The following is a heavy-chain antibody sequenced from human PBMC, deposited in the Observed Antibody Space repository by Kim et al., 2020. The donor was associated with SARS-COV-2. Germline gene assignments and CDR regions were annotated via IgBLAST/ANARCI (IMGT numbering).Heavy chain of an antibody. V-gene: IGHV3-30*18. J-gene: IGHJ6*02. CDR2: ISYDGSNK. Sequence: GGSLRLSCAASGFTFSSYGMHWVRQAPGKGLEWVAVISYDGSNKYYGDSVKGRFTISRDNSKNTLYLQMNSLRAEDTAVYYCAKDFGLLLAYYYDSSGDYYYGMDVWGQGTTVTVSS. CDR3: AKDFGLLLAYYYDSSGDYYYGMDV. D-gene: IGHD3-22*01. CDR1: GFTFSSYG.